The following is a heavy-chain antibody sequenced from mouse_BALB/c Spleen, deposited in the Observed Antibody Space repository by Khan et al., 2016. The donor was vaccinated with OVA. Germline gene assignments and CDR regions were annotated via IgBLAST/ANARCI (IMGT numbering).Heavy chain of an antibody. CDR1: GFTFSNYG. CDR2: ISIGVSYT. CDR3: ARTPGYYGSKYFDY. J-gene: IGHJ2*01. V-gene: IGHV5-9-3*01. D-gene: IGHD1-1*01. Sequence: EVELVESGGGLVKPGGSLKFSCAASGFTFSNYGMSWVRQTPEKRLEWVATISIGVSYTYQPDSVKGRFTISSDNAINTLYLKISSLRSEDTAMYYSARTPGYYGSKYFDYGGQGTTLTVSS.